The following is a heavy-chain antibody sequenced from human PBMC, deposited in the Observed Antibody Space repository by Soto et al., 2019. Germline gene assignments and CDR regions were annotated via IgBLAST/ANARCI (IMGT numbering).Heavy chain of an antibody. CDR3: ERDHYSYESYYFDY. Sequence: QVQLVESGGGVVQPGTYLRVSCAASGFTFRNYGMHWVRQAPGQGLEWVAVIWYDGSKKYYADSVKGRFTISRDNSKNTLYLQMNSLRVEDTAVYYCERDHYSYESYYFDYWGQGTLVTVSS. J-gene: IGHJ4*02. D-gene: IGHD4-4*01. V-gene: IGHV3-33*01. CDR2: IWYDGSKK. CDR1: GFTFRNYG.